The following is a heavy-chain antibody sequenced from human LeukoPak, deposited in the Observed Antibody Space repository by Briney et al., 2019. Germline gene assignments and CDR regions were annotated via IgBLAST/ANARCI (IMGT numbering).Heavy chain of an antibody. CDR2: INPNSGGT. CDR1: GYTFTGYY. V-gene: IGHV1-2*04. Sequence: GASVKVSCKASGYTFTGYYMHWVRQAPGQGLGWMGWINPNSGGTNYAQKFQGWVTMTRDTSISTAYMELSRLRSDDTAVYYCARVVAGTWGVFDYWGQGTLATVSS. J-gene: IGHJ4*02. D-gene: IGHD6-19*01. CDR3: ARVVAGTWGVFDY.